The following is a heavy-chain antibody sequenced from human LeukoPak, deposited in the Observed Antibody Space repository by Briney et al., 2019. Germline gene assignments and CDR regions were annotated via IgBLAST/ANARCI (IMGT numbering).Heavy chain of an antibody. V-gene: IGHV4-4*02. CDR1: GGSISSSNW. CDR3: ARGHSSGWYFDY. CDR2: IYHGEST. D-gene: IGHD6-19*01. J-gene: IGHJ4*02. Sequence: PSETLSLTCAVSGGSISSSNWWSLVRQPPGKGLEWIGEIYHGESTNYNPSLKSRVTISVDKSKNQFSLKLSSVTAADTAVYYCARGHSSGWYFDYWGQGTLVTVSS.